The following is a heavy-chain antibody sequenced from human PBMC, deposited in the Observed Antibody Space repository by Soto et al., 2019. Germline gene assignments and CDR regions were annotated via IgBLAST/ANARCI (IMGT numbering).Heavy chain of an antibody. CDR2: ISYDGSNK. CDR1: GFTFSSYA. CDR3: ARVQAVAGPFDY. Sequence: GGSLRLSCAASGFTFSSYAMHWVRQAPGKGLEWVAVISYDGSNKYYADSVKGRFTISRDNSKNTLYLQMNSLRAEDTAVYYCARVQAVAGPFDYWGQGTLVTVSS. V-gene: IGHV3-30-3*01. D-gene: IGHD6-19*01. J-gene: IGHJ4*02.